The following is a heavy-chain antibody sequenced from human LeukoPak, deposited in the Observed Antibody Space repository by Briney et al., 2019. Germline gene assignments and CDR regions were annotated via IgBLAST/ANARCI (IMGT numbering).Heavy chain of an antibody. V-gene: IGHV3-74*01. D-gene: IGHD6-19*01. J-gene: IGHJ4*02. CDR2: INSVGSST. Sequence: GGSLRLSCAASGFTFSSFWMHWVRQAPGKGLVWVSRINSVGSSTSYADSVKGRFTISRDNAKNTLYLQMNSLRAEDTAVYYCARERASGWDAFDFWGQGTLVTVSS. CDR1: GFTFSSFW. CDR3: ARERASGWDAFDF.